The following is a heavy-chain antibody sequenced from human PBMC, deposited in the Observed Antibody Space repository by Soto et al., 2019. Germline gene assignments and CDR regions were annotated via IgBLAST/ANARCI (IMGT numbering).Heavy chain of an antibody. CDR2: IYYSGST. CDR1: GGSVSSGSYY. Sequence: KASETLSLTCTVSGGSVSSGSYYWSWIRQPPGKGLEWIGYIYYSGSTNYNPSLKSRVTISVDTSKNQFSLKLSSVTAADTAVYYCARENVGGFYPNGNQWFDPWGQGTLVTVSS. D-gene: IGHD5-12*01. V-gene: IGHV4-61*01. J-gene: IGHJ5*02. CDR3: ARENVGGFYPNGNQWFDP.